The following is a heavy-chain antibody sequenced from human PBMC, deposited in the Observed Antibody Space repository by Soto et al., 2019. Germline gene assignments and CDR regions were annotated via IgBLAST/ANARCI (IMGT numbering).Heavy chain of an antibody. J-gene: IGHJ4*02. V-gene: IGHV1-69*02. CDR1: GGTFSSYT. CDR3: ARGQWLRPYYFDY. Sequence: QVQLVQSGAEVKKPGSSVKVSCKASGGTFSSYTISWVRQAPGQGLEWMGRIIPILGIANYAQKFQGRVTITADKSTSTAYMELSSLRSEDTAVYYCARGQWLRPYYFDYWGQGTLVPVSS. CDR2: IIPILGIA. D-gene: IGHD5-12*01.